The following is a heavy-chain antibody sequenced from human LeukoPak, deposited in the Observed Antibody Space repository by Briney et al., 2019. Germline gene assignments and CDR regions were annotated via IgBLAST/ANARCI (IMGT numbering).Heavy chain of an antibody. V-gene: IGHV3-30*02. CDR3: ATYRQVLLPFES. Sequence: GGSLRLSCAASGFTFSSYGMHWVRQAPGKGLEWVAFIRYDGSNKFYADSVRGRFTISRDNSKSTLSLQMNSLRAEDTAIYYCATYRQVLLPFESWGQGTLVTVSS. J-gene: IGHJ4*02. CDR2: IRYDGSNK. CDR1: GFTFSSYG. D-gene: IGHD2-8*02.